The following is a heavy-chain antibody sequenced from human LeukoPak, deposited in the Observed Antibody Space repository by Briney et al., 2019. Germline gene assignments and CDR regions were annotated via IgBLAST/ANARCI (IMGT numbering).Heavy chain of an antibody. CDR2: IIPIFGVA. V-gene: IGHV1-69*04. J-gene: IGHJ4*02. Sequence: SVKVSFKSSGGTGSSCAISCVRQAPGHGLGWMGMIIPIFGVANYAQKFQGRVTITADKSTSTAYMELSRLRSADTAVYYCARLATEGYNQLGNFDYWGPGTLVTVSS. D-gene: IGHD5-24*01. CDR1: GGTGSSCA. CDR3: ARLATEGYNQLGNFDY.